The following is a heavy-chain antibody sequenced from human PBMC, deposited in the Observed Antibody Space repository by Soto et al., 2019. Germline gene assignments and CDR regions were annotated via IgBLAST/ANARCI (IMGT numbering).Heavy chain of an antibody. V-gene: IGHV1-69*01. CDR3: ARRTNNRFDP. Sequence: QVQLVQSGAEVKKPGSSVKVSCKAAGGTFSSFAINWVRQAPGQGLEWMGGSIPIFGSAVYSKKFQDRVTIPADETTSTGYMEVTSLTTEDTAIYYCARRTNNRFDPWGQGTLVTVSS. D-gene: IGHD4-17*01. J-gene: IGHJ5*02. CDR1: GGTFSSFA. CDR2: SIPIFGSA.